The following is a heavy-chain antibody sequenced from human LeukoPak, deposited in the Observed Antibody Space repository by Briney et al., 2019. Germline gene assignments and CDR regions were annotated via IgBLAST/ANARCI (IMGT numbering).Heavy chain of an antibody. V-gene: IGHV3-23*01. CDR3: AKGSSGWFDDNWFDP. CDR1: GFTFSSYA. D-gene: IGHD6-19*01. Sequence: PGGSLRLSCAASGFTFSSYAMSWVRQAPGKGLEWVSTISGSGVSTYYADSVKGRFTISRDNSKNTLYLQMNSLRAEDTAVYYCAKGSSGWFDDNWFDPWGQGALVTVSS. J-gene: IGHJ5*02. CDR2: ISGSGVST.